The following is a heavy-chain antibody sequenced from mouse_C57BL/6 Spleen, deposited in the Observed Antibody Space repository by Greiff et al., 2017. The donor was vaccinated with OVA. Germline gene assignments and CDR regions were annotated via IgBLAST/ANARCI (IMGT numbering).Heavy chain of an antibody. Sequence: QVQLQQSGAELVRPGTSVKVSCKASGYAFTNYLIEWVKQRPGQGLEWIGVINPGSGGTNYNEKLKGKATLTADKSSSTAYMQLSSLTSEDSAVYFCARSIGYYYGSSRDYFDYWGQGTTLTVSS. CDR2: INPGSGGT. CDR3: ARSIGYYYGSSRDYFDY. D-gene: IGHD1-1*01. CDR1: GYAFTNYL. J-gene: IGHJ2*01. V-gene: IGHV1-54*01.